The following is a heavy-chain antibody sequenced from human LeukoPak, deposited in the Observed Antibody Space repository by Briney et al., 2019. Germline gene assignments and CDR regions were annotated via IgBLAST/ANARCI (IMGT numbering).Heavy chain of an antibody. D-gene: IGHD3-22*01. CDR2: ISSSSSTI. J-gene: IGHJ3*02. Sequence: GGSLRLSCAASGFTFSSYSMNWVRQAPGKGLEWVSYISSSSSTIYYADSVKGRFTISRDNAKNSLYLQMNSLRDEDTAVYYCARDYYSYSRGSWAFDIWGQGTMVTVSS. CDR1: GFTFSSYS. V-gene: IGHV3-48*02. CDR3: ARDYYSYSRGSWAFDI.